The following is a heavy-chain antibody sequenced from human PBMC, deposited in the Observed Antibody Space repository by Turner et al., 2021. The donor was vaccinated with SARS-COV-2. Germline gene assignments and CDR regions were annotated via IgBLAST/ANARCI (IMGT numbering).Heavy chain of an antibody. D-gene: IGHD3-10*01. V-gene: IGHV4-39*01. CDR3: ARLLNPGSYYYYYYGMDV. J-gene: IGHJ6*02. CDR2: IYYSGST. CDR1: GCSISSSNYY. Sequence: QLQLQASGPGLVKPSETLSLTCTVSGCSISSSNYYWGWIRQPPGKGLEWIGSIYYSGSTYYNPSLKSRVTISVDTSKNQFSLKLSSVTAADTAVYYCARLLNPGSYYYYYYGMDVWGQGTTVTVSS.